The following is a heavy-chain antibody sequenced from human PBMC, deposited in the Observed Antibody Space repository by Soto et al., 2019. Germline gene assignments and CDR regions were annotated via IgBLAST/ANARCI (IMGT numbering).Heavy chain of an antibody. V-gene: IGHV4-34*01. CDR1: GGPFSGYY. D-gene: IGHD3-9*01. J-gene: IGHJ4*02. CDR2: INHSGSA. CDR3: ARGQYHDVLTGYRNGVFDY. Sequence: QVQLQQWGAGLLKPSETLSLTCAVYGGPFSGYYWSWIRQPPGKGLEWIGEINHSGSANYNPSLTSRVTISEDTSKNQFSLKVTSVTAADTAVYYCARGQYHDVLTGYRNGVFDYGGQGTLVTVSS.